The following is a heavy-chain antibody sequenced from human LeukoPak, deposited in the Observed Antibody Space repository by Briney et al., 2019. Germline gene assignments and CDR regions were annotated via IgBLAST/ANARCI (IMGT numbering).Heavy chain of an antibody. D-gene: IGHD6-19*01. CDR1: GYTFTGYY. V-gene: IGHV1-2*02. J-gene: IGHJ4*02. Sequence: ASVKVSCKASGYTFTGYYMHWVRQAPGQGLEWMGWINPNSGGTNYAHKFQGRVTMTRDTSISTDYMELSRLRSGDTAVYYCARDRVGYSSGWFDYWGQRTLVTVSS. CDR2: INPNSGGT. CDR3: ARDRVGYSSGWFDY.